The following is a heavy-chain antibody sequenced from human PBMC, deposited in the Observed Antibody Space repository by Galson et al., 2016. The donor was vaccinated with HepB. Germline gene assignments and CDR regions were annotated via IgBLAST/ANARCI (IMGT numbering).Heavy chain of an antibody. Sequence: SVKVSCKASGGTFSSYAINWVRQAPGQGLEWMGGIIPIFDRTIYAQRFQDRVTLTADEFTTMAYMELTSLRSEDTAVYYCARLAMVKRGYGVWGQGTTVTVSS. D-gene: IGHD5-18*01. CDR2: IIPIFDRT. J-gene: IGHJ6*02. CDR1: GGTFSSYA. V-gene: IGHV1-69*13. CDR3: ARLAMVKRGYGV.